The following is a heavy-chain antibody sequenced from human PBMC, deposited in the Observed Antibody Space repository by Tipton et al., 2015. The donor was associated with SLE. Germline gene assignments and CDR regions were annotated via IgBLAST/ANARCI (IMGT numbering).Heavy chain of an antibody. CDR3: AKDTQTSYCGGDCYSRGTNWFDP. D-gene: IGHD2-21*01. CDR2: ISGSGGST. V-gene: IGHV3-23*01. J-gene: IGHJ5*02. Sequence: SLRLSCAASGFTFSSYAMSWVRQAPGKGLEWVSAISGSGGSTYYADSVKGRFTISRDNSKNALYLQMNSLRAEDTAVYYCAKDTQTSYCGGDCYSRGTNWFDPWGQGTLVTVSS. CDR1: GFTFSSYA.